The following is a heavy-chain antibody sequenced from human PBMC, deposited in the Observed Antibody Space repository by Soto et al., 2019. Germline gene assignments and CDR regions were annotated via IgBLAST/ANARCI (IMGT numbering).Heavy chain of an antibody. CDR2: IYYSGSA. D-gene: IGHD2-15*01. CDR1: GGSICNYY. CDR3: ARAGAATLSDF. Sequence: SETLSLTCTVSGGSICNYYWSWIRQPPGKGLEWIGYIYYSGSANCNPSLKSRVTIPVDTSKNQFSLKLSSVTAADTAVYYCARAGAATLSDFWGQGTLVTVSS. V-gene: IGHV4-59*01. J-gene: IGHJ4*02.